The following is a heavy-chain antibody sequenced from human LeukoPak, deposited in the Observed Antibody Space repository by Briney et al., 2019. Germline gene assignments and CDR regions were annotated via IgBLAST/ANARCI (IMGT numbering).Heavy chain of an antibody. CDR2: ISSSSSYI. J-gene: IGHJ4*02. CDR1: GFTFSSYE. D-gene: IGHD6-19*01. CDR3: ARDRGSGWQEAFDY. Sequence: PGGSLRLSCAASGFTFSSYEMNWVRQAPGKGLEWVSSISSSSSYIYYADSVKGRFTISRDNAKNSLYLQMNSLRAEDAAVYYCARDRGSGWQEAFDYWGRGTLVTVSS. V-gene: IGHV3-21*01.